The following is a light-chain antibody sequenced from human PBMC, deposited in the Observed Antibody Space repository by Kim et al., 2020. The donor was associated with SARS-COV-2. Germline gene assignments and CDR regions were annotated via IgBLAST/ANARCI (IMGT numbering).Light chain of an antibody. V-gene: IGLV2-14*03. CDR2: DVS. Sequence: GKSITISCTGTGSDVGGYNYVSWYQQHPGKAPNLMIYDVSNRPSGVSNRFSGSKSGNTASLTISGLQAEDEADYYCSSYTSSSTWVFGGGTKLTVL. J-gene: IGLJ3*02. CDR3: SSYTSSSTWV. CDR1: GSDVGGYNY.